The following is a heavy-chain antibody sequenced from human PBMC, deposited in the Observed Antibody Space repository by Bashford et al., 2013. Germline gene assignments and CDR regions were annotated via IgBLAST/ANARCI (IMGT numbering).Heavy chain of an antibody. D-gene: IGHD4-11*01. CDR2: LLHGST. J-gene: IGHJ3*02. V-gene: IGHV4-61*08. CDR1: GYY. Sequence: GYYWSWIRQPHGWAWTWTWVHLLHGSTTXTLPQESSHDIKDTSKNQFSLKLSSVTAADTAVYYCARCDSNYCTFDIWGQGTMVHRLL. CDR3: ARCDSNYCTFDI.